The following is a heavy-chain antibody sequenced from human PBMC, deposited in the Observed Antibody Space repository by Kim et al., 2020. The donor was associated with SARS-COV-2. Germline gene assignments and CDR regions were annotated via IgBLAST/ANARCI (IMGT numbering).Heavy chain of an antibody. J-gene: IGHJ4*02. CDR3: AKDYAQHPRFDY. D-gene: IGHD6-13*01. V-gene: IGHV3-23*01. Sequence: YYADSVKGRFTISRDNSKNTLYLQMNSLRAEDTAVYYCAKDYAQHPRFDYWGQGTLVTVSS.